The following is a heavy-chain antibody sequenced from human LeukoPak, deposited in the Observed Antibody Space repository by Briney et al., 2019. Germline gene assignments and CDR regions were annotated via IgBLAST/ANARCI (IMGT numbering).Heavy chain of an antibody. CDR2: IVVGSGNT. J-gene: IGHJ5*02. V-gene: IGHV1-58*01. CDR3: ARDLGDGGDALWFDP. D-gene: IGHD3-10*01. CDR1: GFTFSRSV. Sequence: GASVKVSCKASGFTFSRSVVQWVRQARGQGLEWMGWIVVGSGNTNYAEKFQRRVTITADKSTSTAYMELSSLRSEDTAVYYCARDLGDGGDALWFDPWGQGTLVTVSS.